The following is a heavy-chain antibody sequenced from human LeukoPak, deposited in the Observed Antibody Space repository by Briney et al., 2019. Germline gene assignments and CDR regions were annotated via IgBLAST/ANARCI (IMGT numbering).Heavy chain of an antibody. J-gene: IGHJ4*02. D-gene: IGHD6-13*01. CDR2: INPYNGNT. CDR1: GYTFTSYG. Sequence: GASVKLSCKASGYTFTSYGISWVRQAPGQGLEWMGWINPYNGNTNYAQKLQGRVTMTTDTSTSTAYMELRSLRSDDTAVYYCARVAAADYFDYWGQGTLVTVSS. V-gene: IGHV1-18*01. CDR3: ARVAAADYFDY.